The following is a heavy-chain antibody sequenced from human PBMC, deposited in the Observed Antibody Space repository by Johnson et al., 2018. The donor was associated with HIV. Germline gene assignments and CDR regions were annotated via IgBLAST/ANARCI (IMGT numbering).Heavy chain of an antibody. CDR1: GFTFSNYA. D-gene: IGHD3-10*01. J-gene: IGHJ3*02. Sequence: VQLVESGGGLVQPGGSLRLSCAASGFTFSNYAMHWVRQAPGKGLEYVSAISSNGIGTYYANSVDGRFTISRDNDKNTLYLEMGSLRVEDMAVYYCARSRGPMRKDAFDIWGQGTMVTVSS. CDR3: ARSRGPMRKDAFDI. V-gene: IGHV3-64*01. CDR2: ISSNGIGT.